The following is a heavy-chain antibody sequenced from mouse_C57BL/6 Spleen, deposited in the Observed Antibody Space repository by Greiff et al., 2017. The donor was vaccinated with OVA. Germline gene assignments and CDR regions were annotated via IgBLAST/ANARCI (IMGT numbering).Heavy chain of an antibody. Sequence: EVQLVESGGGLVKPGGSLKLSCAASGFTFSDYGMHWVRQAPEKGLEWVAYISSGSSTIYYADTVKGRFTISRDNAKNTLFLQMTSLRSEDTAMYYCAKPFISYAMDYWGQGTSVTVSS. CDR3: AKPFISYAMDY. D-gene: IGHD1-2*01. V-gene: IGHV5-17*01. CDR2: ISSGSSTI. J-gene: IGHJ4*01. CDR1: GFTFSDYG.